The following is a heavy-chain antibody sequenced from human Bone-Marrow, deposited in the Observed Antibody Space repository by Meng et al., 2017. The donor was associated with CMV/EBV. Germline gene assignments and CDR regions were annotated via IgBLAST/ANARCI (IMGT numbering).Heavy chain of an antibody. CDR3: AKGMGYGSGWAVDF. J-gene: IGHJ4*02. V-gene: IGHV3-23*01. CDR1: GFTFSSYA. D-gene: IGHD6-19*01. CDR2: ISGGGGST. Sequence: ASGFTFSSYATSWVRQAPGKGLEWVSVISGGGGSTYYADSVKGRFTTSRDNSKNTLYLQMNSLRAEDTAVYYCAKGMGYGSGWAVDFWGQGTLVTVSS.